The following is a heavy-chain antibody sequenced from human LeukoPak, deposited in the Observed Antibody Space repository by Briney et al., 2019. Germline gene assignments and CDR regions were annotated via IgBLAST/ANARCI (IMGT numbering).Heavy chain of an antibody. D-gene: IGHD2-15*01. CDR1: GFTFSSYG. CDR3: ATGGSWN. Sequence: GRSLRLSCAASGFTFSSYGMHWVRQAPGKGLEWVAVISYDGSNKYYADSVKGRFTISRDNAKNTLYLQMNSLRAEDTAVYYCATGGSWNWGQGTLVTVSS. V-gene: IGHV3-30*03. CDR2: ISYDGSNK. J-gene: IGHJ4*02.